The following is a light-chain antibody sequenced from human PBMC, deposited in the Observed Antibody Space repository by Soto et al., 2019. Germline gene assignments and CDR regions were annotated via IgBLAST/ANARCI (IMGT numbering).Light chain of an antibody. CDR3: CSFAGPSSI. CDR2: DVT. V-gene: IGLV2-11*01. J-gene: IGLJ2*01. CDR1: TTDIDSSEY. Sequence: QSALSRSVSGSPGQSVTLSCTGATTDIDSSEYVSWYQQHPGEAPRLLIYDVTKRPAGVPSRFSGSKPGKTASLTISGLRTEDEGVYFCCSFAGPSSIFDGGTKLTVL.